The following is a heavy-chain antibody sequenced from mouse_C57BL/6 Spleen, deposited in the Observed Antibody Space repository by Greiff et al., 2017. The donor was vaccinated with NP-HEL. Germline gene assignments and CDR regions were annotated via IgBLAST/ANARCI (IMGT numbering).Heavy chain of an antibody. CDR3: ASNGHRSSRYFDY. CDR2: IYPGSGST. CDR1: GYTFTSYW. V-gene: IGHV1-55*01. J-gene: IGHJ2*01. Sequence: VQLQQSGAELVKPGASVKMSCKASGYTFTSYWITWVKQRPGQGLEWIGDIYPGSGSTNSHEKFKSKATLTVDTSSSTAYMQLSSLTSEDSAVYYCASNGHRSSRYFDYWGQGTTLTVSS. D-gene: IGHD1-1*01.